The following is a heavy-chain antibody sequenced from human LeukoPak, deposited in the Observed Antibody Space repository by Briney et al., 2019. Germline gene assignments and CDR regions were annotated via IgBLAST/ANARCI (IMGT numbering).Heavy chain of an antibody. CDR1: GFTFSNTW. D-gene: IGHD3-3*01. Sequence: GGSLRLSCAASGFTFSNTWMHWVRQAPGKGLEWVSAIGTAGDTYYPGSVKGRFTISRENAKNSLYLQMNSLRAEDTAVYYCARGFRRGHFDYWGQGTLVTVSS. CDR2: IGTAGDT. CDR3: ARGFRRGHFDY. V-gene: IGHV3-13*01. J-gene: IGHJ4*02.